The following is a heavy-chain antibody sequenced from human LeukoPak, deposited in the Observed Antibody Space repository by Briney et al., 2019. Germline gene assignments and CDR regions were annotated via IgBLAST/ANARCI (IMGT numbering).Heavy chain of an antibody. CDR1: GYTFTTYY. CDR3: ATLGRPARAWGDAVDM. CDR2: VNPSAGST. J-gene: IGHJ3*02. D-gene: IGHD6-6*01. V-gene: IGHV1-46*01. Sequence: ASVKVSCKTSGYTFTTYYMHWVRQGPGQGLDWMGLVNPSAGSTTYARKLQGRVSMTRDLSTSTVYMELSSLRSDDTAVYYCATLGRPARAWGDAVDMWGQGTMVTVSS.